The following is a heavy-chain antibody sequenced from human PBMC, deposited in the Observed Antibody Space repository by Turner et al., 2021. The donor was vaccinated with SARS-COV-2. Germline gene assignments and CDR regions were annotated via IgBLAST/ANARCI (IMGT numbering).Heavy chain of an antibody. Sequence: QLPLQESGPGMAKPSETLSLTWPVPGCSISSSSYSWGWIRQPPGKGLEWSGEIYYRGITNYNPSSKSRVTISVATSKNQFSLKLTAVYDAATAVYYCARLMDTAMDYYCMDVWGQGTTVTVSS. D-gene: IGHD5-18*01. CDR3: ARLMDTAMDYYCMDV. J-gene: IGHJ6*02. CDR1: GCSISSSSYS. V-gene: IGHV4-39*01. CDR2: IYYRGIT.